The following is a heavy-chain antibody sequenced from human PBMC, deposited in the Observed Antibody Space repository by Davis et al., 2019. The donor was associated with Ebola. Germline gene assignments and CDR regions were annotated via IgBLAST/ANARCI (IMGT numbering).Heavy chain of an antibody. CDR1: GFTFSDHY. CDR3: ARLGYCTNGVCFP. J-gene: IGHJ5*02. V-gene: IGHV3-72*01. CDR2: TRNKANSYTT. D-gene: IGHD2-8*01. Sequence: PGGSLRLSCAASGFTFSDHYMDWVRQAPGKGLEWVGRTRNKANSYTTEYAASVKGRFTISRDDSKNSLYLQMNSLKTEDTAVYYCARLGYCTNGVCFPWGQGTLVTVSS.